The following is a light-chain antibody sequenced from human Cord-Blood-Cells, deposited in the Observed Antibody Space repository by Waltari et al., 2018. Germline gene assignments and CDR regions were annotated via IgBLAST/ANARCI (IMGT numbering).Light chain of an antibody. CDR2: EGS. CDR1: SSDVGSYNL. V-gene: IGLV2-23*01. CDR3: CSYAGSSTYV. Sequence: QSALTQPASVSGSPGQSITISCTGTSSDVGSYNLVSWYPQHPGKAPKLRIYEGSKRPSGVSNRFAGSKSGNTASLRVAGLQAEDEADYYCCSYAGSSTYVFGTGTKVTVL. J-gene: IGLJ1*01.